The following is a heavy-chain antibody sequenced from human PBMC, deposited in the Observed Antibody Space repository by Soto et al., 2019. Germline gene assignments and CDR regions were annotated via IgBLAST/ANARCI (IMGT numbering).Heavy chain of an antibody. Sequence: GSLRLTCAASGFSFSTYSMAWVRQTPGKGLALVSVLSCGGSNTFYYDSVQGRFTISVDNSKNTVYLRMNSLRVEDTAVYYCARSDGYGDXWGQGTLVTVSX. D-gene: IGHD4-17*01. V-gene: IGHV3-23*01. CDR1: GFSFSTYS. CDR3: ARSDGYGDX. J-gene: IGHJ4*02. CDR2: LSCGGSNT.